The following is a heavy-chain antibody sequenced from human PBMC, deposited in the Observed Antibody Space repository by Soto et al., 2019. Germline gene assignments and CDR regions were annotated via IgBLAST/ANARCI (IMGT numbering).Heavy chain of an antibody. CDR1: GYSFATYW. CDR2: IYPGDSDT. D-gene: IGHD1-1*01. V-gene: IGHV5-51*03. J-gene: IGHJ5*02. Sequence: EVHLVQSGAEVRKPGESLKISCKGSGYSFATYWIGWVRQMPGKGLEWMGMIYPGDSDTRYSPSFQGQVTISADKSINTTYRQWSSLKASDTAIYYCARGATIGTTDWFDPWGQGTLVTVSS. CDR3: ARGATIGTTDWFDP.